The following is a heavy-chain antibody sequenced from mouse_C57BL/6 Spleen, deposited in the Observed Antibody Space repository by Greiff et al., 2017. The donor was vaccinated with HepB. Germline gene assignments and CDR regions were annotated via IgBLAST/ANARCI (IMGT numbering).Heavy chain of an antibody. CDR2: ISSGSSTL. CDR3: ARASTTVVDYYAMDY. V-gene: IGHV5-17*01. Sequence: EVQRVESGGGLVKPGGSLKLSCAASGFTFSDYGMHWVRQAPEKGLEWVAYISSGSSTLYYADTVKGRFTISRDNAKNTLFLQMTSLRSEDTAMYYCARASTTVVDYYAMDYWGQGTSVTVSS. CDR1: GFTFSDYG. J-gene: IGHJ4*01. D-gene: IGHD1-1*01.